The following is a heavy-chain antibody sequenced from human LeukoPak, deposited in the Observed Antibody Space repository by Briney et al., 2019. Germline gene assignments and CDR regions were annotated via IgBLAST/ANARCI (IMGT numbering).Heavy chain of an antibody. CDR3: ARHFGVATLDY. V-gene: IGHV3-11*01. Sequence: GGSLRLSCAASGFTFSDHYMSWIRQAPGKGLEWVSYISRGGSTIYYADSVKGRFTISRDNAKKSLYLQMNSLRAEDTAVYYCARHFGVATLDYWAQGTLVTVSS. CDR2: ISRGGSTI. CDR1: GFTFSDHY. J-gene: IGHJ4*02. D-gene: IGHD3-3*01.